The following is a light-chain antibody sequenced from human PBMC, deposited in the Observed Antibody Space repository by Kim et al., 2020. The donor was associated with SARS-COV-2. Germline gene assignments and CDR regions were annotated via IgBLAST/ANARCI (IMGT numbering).Light chain of an antibody. J-gene: IGKJ4*01. CDR3: QQYGSPLT. V-gene: IGKV3-20*01. Sequence: LPPGERATLSCRASQRINTSYLAWYQQRHGQPPRLLIYGASSRATGIPDRFSGSGSGTDFTLTISRLDPEDFAVYFCQQYGSPLTFGGGTKVDIK. CDR1: QRINTSY. CDR2: GAS.